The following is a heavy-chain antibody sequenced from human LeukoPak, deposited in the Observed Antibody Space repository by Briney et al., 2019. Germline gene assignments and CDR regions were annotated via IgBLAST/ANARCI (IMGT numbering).Heavy chain of an antibody. V-gene: IGHV1-69*04. CDR2: IIPILGIA. D-gene: IGHD4-17*01. Sequence: SVKVSCKASGGTFSSYAISWVRQAPGQGLEWMGRIIPILGIANYAQRFQGRVTITADKSTSTAYMELSSLRSEDTAVYYCARDLYGDYVVYYYGMDVWGQGTTVTVSS. CDR3: ARDLYGDYVVYYYGMDV. CDR1: GGTFSSYA. J-gene: IGHJ6*02.